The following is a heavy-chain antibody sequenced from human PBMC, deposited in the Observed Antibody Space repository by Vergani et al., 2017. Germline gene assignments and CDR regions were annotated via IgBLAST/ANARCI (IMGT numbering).Heavy chain of an antibody. V-gene: IGHV3-30*18. Sequence: QVQLVESGGGVVQPGRSLRLSCAASGFTFSSYGMHWVRQAPGKGLEWVAVISYDGSNKYYADSVKGRFTISRDNSKNTLYLQMNSLRAEDTAVYYCAKRGSGYPLDYWGQGTLVTVSS. D-gene: IGHD3-22*01. CDR2: ISYDGSNK. J-gene: IGHJ4*02. CDR1: GFTFSSYG. CDR3: AKRGSGYPLDY.